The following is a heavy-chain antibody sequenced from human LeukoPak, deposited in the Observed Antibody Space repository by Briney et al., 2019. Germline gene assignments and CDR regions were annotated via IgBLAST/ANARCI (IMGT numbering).Heavy chain of an antibody. CDR2: ISYDGSNK. V-gene: IGHV3-30-3*01. CDR3: ALYPRQLLGVY. Sequence: GGSLRLSCAASGFTFSSYAMHWVRQAPGKGLEWVAVISYDGSNKYYADSVKGRFTISRDNSKNTLYLQMNSLRAEDTAVYYCALYPRQLLGVYWGQGTLVTVSS. D-gene: IGHD2-2*01. CDR1: GFTFSSYA. J-gene: IGHJ4*02.